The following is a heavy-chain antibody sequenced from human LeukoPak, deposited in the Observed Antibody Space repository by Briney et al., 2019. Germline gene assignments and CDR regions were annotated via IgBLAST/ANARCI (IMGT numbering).Heavy chain of an antibody. CDR2: ISSNGGST. CDR1: VHTFRLYA. J-gene: IGHJ4*02. D-gene: IGHD3-22*01. V-gene: IGHV3-64D*06. Sequence: GGSLRLSPAFCVHTFRLYAMHGAPEAPRVGLEYVSAISSNGGSTFYADSVKGRSTISRDNSKNTLCLQMSSLRAEDTAVYYCVKDRSSVYVRPDYWGQGTLVTVSS. CDR3: VKDRSSVYVRPDY.